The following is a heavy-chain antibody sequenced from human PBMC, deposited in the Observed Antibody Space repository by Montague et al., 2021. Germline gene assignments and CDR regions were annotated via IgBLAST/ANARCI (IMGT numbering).Heavy chain of an antibody. Sequence: CAISGDSVCINEATCNWIRQSPSSGLEWLGRTYYRSKWYNEYAISVKSRITVNPDTSKNQFSLLLNSVTPEDTAVYYCARGWQKRFDPWGQGTLVTVSS. CDR1: GDSVCINEAT. D-gene: IGHD5-24*01. J-gene: IGHJ5*02. CDR3: ARGWQKRFDP. V-gene: IGHV6-1*01. CDR2: TYYRSKWYN.